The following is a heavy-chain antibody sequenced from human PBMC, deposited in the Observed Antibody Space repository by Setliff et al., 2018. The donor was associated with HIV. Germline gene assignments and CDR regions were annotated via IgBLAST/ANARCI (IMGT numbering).Heavy chain of an antibody. CDR3: ASPPRGYSFHYGLDV. D-gene: IGHD6-25*01. CDR1: GGSFSSYA. CDR2: ITPIFGTV. J-gene: IGHJ6*02. V-gene: IGHV1-69*05. Sequence: RASVKVSCKVSGGSFSSYAITWVRQAPGQGLEWLGGITPIFGTVTYAQRFQDRVTITTDESTSAAYMELSSLRSEDTAVYYCASPPRGYSFHYGLDVWGQGTTVTVSS.